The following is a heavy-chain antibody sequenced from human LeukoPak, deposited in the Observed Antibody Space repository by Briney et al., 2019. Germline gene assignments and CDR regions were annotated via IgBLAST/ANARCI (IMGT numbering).Heavy chain of an antibody. V-gene: IGHV3-23*01. J-gene: IGHJ4*02. CDR3: AKGSYYYDSSGYHYYFDY. CDR1: GFTFSSYA. Sequence: GGSLRLSCAASGFTFSSYAMSWVRQAPGKGLEWVSATSGSGGTTNYADSVKGRFTISRDNSKNTLYLQMNSLRAEDTAVYYCAKGSYYYDSSGYHYYFDYWGQGTLVTVSS. CDR2: TSGSGGTT. D-gene: IGHD3-22*01.